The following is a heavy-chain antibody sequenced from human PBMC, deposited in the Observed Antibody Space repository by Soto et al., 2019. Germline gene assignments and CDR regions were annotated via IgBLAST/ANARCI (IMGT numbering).Heavy chain of an antibody. CDR2: IYYSGST. J-gene: IGHJ4*02. CDR3: ARFVPPFSRSSIAARPGGFDY. D-gene: IGHD6-6*01. CDR1: GGSISSGGYY. Sequence: QVQLQESGPGLVKPSQTLSLTCTVSGGSISSGGYYWSWIRQHPGKGLEWIGYIYYSGSTYYNPSLKSRVTISVDTSKNQFSLKLSSVTAADTAVYYCARFVPPFSRSSIAARPGGFDYWGQGTLVTVSS. V-gene: IGHV4-31*03.